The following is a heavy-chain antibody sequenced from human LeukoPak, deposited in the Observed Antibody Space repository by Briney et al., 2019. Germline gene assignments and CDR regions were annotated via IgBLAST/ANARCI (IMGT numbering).Heavy chain of an antibody. CDR1: GFTFDDYA. J-gene: IGHJ6*04. CDR2: ISWDGGST. CDR3: AKGQLGYYGVDV. D-gene: IGHD6-13*01. Sequence: GGSLRVSCAASGFTFDDYAMHWVRQAPGKGLERVSLISWDGGSTYYAESVKGRFTISRDNSKSSLYLQMNSLRDEDSALYYRAKGQLGYYGVDVWGKGTTVTVSS. V-gene: IGHV3-43D*04.